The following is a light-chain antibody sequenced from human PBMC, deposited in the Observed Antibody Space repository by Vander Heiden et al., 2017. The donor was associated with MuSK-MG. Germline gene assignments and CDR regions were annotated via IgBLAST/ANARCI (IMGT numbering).Light chain of an antibody. J-gene: IGKJ2*01. CDR3: QQDGSSPVT. CDR2: GAS. Sequence: FVLTLPPGTMSLSPGERATLSCRASQKVSSSYLAWYQQKPGQAPRLLIYGASSRATGIPDRFSGSGSGTEFTLTISRLDPEDFAVYYCQQDGSSPVTFGQGTKLEIK. V-gene: IGKV3-20*01. CDR1: QKVSSSY.